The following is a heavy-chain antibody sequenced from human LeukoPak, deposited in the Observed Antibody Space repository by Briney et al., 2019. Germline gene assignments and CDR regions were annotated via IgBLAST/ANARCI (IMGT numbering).Heavy chain of an antibody. Sequence: KPSETLSPICAVYCDSLSGYYWGWIRQPPGKGLEWVGEINHSGSTNYNPSLKSRVTVSVDTSKNQFSLKLTSVTAADTAVYYCARRVRIAAPFNPWGQGTLVIVSS. CDR2: INHSGST. J-gene: IGHJ5*02. CDR1: CDSLSGYY. CDR3: ARRVRIAAPFNP. D-gene: IGHD6-13*01. V-gene: IGHV4-34*01.